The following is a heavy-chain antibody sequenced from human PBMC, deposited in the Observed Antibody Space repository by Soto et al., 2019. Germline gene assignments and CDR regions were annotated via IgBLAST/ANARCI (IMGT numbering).Heavy chain of an antibody. J-gene: IGHJ5*02. V-gene: IGHV4-31*03. CDR3: AKLSCTSSTCYFPGWFDP. CDR2: VYYSGSS. Sequence: QVQLQESGPGLVKPSETLSLTCTVSGDSITGGASFWSWIRQPPGKGLEWIANVYYSGSSYYNPSLQSRLTISVDTTKNQFSLQLESMTAADTAVYYCAKLSCTSSTCYFPGWFDPWGQGTLVTVSS. CDR1: GDSITGGASF. D-gene: IGHD2-2*01.